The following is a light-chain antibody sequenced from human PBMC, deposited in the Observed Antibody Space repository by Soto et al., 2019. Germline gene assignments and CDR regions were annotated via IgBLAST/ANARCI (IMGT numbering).Light chain of an antibody. CDR2: GAS. Sequence: EIVMTQSPATLSVSPGERATLSCRASQSVSSNLAWDQQKPGQAPRLLIYGASTRAIGIPARFSGSGSGTEFTLTVSGLQSEDFAVYYCQQYNNWPPWTFGQGTKVEIK. V-gene: IGKV3-15*01. CDR3: QQYNNWPPWT. J-gene: IGKJ1*01. CDR1: QSVSSN.